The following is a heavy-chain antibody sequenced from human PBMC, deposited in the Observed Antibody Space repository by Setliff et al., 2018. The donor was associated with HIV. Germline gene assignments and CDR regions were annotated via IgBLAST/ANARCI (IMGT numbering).Heavy chain of an antibody. Sequence: GGSLRLSCAASGFTFSTYTMNWVRQAPGRGLEWVSSISGNSNYIYYADSVKGRFTISRDNAKNSLYLQMNSLRAEDTAVYFCARNRERSSSSGRFDYWGQGTLVTVSS. CDR2: ISGNSNYI. V-gene: IGHV3-21*01. CDR3: ARNRERSSSSGRFDY. D-gene: IGHD6-6*01. CDR1: GFTFSTYT. J-gene: IGHJ4*02.